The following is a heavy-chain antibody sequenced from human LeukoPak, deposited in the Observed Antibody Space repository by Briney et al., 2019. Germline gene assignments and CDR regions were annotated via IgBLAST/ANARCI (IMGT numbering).Heavy chain of an antibody. CDR1: GYSFSTYW. D-gene: IGHD1-7*01. J-gene: IGHJ6*02. CDR3: ARSLTGTTFGMDV. Sequence: GESLKISCQGSGYSFSTYWIAWVRQMPGKGLEWMGIIYPGDSDTKYSPSFQGQVTISADKSINTAYLQWSSLKASDIAMYYCARSLTGTTFGMDVWGQGTTVTVSS. CDR2: IYPGDSDT. V-gene: IGHV5-51*01.